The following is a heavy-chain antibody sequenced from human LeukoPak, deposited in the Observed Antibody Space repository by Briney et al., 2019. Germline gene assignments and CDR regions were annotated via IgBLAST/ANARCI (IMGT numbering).Heavy chain of an antibody. Sequence: ASVTLSRTVSVYALTDFAMHWGRQAPGPGHGWMGRFDPEDDERIYAQHFQGRVTMTEDTSTNTVYMELTTLRFEDTAVYYCAEEVGTGDFAYWGQGTLVTVFS. CDR1: VYALTDFA. D-gene: IGHD1-14*01. CDR3: AEEVGTGDFAY. V-gene: IGHV1-24*01. CDR2: FDPEDDER. J-gene: IGHJ4*02.